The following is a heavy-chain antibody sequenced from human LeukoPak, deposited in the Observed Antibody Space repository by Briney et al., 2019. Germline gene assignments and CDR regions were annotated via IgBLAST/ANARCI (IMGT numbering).Heavy chain of an antibody. CDR3: AKDLVYSSSWEDAFDI. CDR2: ISGSGGST. D-gene: IGHD6-13*01. CDR1: GFTFSSYA. J-gene: IGHJ3*02. Sequence: GGSLRLSCAASGFTFSSYAMSWVRQAPGKELEWVSAISGSGGSTYYADSVKGRFTISRDNSKNTLYLQMNSLRAEDTAVYYCAKDLVYSSSWEDAFDIWGQGTMVTVSS. V-gene: IGHV3-23*01.